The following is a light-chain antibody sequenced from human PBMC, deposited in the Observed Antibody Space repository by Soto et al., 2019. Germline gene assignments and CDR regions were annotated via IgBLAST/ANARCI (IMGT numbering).Light chain of an antibody. J-gene: IGKJ3*01. CDR2: EVY. CDR1: QSLLHSDGKTY. Sequence: DIVMTQTPLSLSVTPGQPASISCKSSQSLLHSDGKTYLYWYLQRPGQPPHLLNYEVYNRFSGVPHRFSGSGPGTDFPLKISRVDAADVGIYYCMQSIHPPLFTFGPGTNLDI. CDR3: MQSIHPPLFT. V-gene: IGKV2D-29*01.